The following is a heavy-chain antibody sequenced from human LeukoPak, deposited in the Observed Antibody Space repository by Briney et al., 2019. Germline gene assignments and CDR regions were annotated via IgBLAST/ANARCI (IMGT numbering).Heavy chain of an antibody. J-gene: IGHJ6*03. D-gene: IGHD3-10*01. CDR2: ISGSGGST. Sequence: GGSLRLSCAASGFTSSSYSMNWVRQAPGKGLEWVSAISGSGGSTYYADSVKGRFTISRDNSKNTLYLQMNSLRAEDTAVYYCAKETPYYYGSGSYYHYYMDVWGKGTTVTISS. CDR3: AKETPYYYGSGSYYHYYMDV. V-gene: IGHV3-23*01. CDR1: GFTSSSYS.